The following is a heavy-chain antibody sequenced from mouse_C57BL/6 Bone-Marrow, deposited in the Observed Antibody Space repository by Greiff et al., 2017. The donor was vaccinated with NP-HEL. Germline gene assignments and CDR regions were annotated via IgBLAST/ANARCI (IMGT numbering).Heavy chain of an antibody. Sequence: VQLVESGAELARPGASVKLSCKSSGYTFTSYGISWVKQRTGQGLEWIGEIYPRSGNTYYNEKFKGKATLTADKSSSTAYMELRSLTSEDSAVYFGARKGRYGSSYGWFAYWGQGTLVTVSA. J-gene: IGHJ3*01. CDR2: IYPRSGNT. D-gene: IGHD1-1*01. CDR3: ARKGRYGSSYGWFAY. V-gene: IGHV1-81*01. CDR1: GYTFTSYG.